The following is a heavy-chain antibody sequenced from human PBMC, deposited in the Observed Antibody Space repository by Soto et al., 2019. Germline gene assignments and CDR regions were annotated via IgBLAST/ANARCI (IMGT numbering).Heavy chain of an antibody. CDR1: GGSISGYY. V-gene: IGHV4-59*01. D-gene: IGHD6-13*01. J-gene: IGHJ4*02. CDR2: IHYSGST. CDR3: ARGSAAGTKSPFDY. Sequence: VQLQESGPGLVKPSETLSLTCTVSGGSISGYYWSWIRQSPGQGLEWIGYIHYSGSTNYNPSLKSRVTISVDTSKNQLALKLSSVTAADTAVYYCARGSAAGTKSPFDYWGQGTLVTVSS.